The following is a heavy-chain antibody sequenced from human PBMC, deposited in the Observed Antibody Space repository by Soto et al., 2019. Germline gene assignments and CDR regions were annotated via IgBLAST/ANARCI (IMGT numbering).Heavy chain of an antibody. J-gene: IGHJ5*02. D-gene: IGHD6-19*01. CDR2: IYYSGST. Sequence: SETLSLTCTVSGGSIISYYWSWIRQPPGKGLEWIGYIYYSGSTNYNPSLKSRVTISVDTSKNQFSLKLSSVTAADTAVYYCAKHGSRYSSGWGGWFDPWGQGTLVTVSS. CDR3: AKHGSRYSSGWGGWFDP. V-gene: IGHV4-59*08. CDR1: GGSIISYY.